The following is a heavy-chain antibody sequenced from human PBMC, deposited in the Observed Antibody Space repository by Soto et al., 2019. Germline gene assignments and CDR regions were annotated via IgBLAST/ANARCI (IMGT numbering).Heavy chain of an antibody. CDR2: TYYRSKWYN. CDR3: ARDLYYDFWSGYPHDAFDI. D-gene: IGHD3-3*01. CDR1: GDSVSSNSAA. V-gene: IGHV6-1*01. J-gene: IGHJ3*02. Sequence: PSQTLSLTCAISGDSVSSNSAARNWIRQSPSRGLEWLGRTYYRSKWYNDYAVSVKSRITINPDTSKNQFSLQLNSVTPEDTAVYYCARDLYYDFWSGYPHDAFDIWGQGTMVTVSS.